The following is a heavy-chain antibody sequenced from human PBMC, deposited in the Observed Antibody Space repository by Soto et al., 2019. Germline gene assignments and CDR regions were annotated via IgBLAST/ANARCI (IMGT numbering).Heavy chain of an antibody. CDR2: IYYRGNT. Sequence: QLQLQESGPGLVKPSETLSLTCSVSGDSINSDSYYWGWIRQPPGKGLEWIGSIYYRGNTYYNPSLKTRVTMSLDKSKSQFSLKLNSVTAADSAVYFCARLEGLATISYYFDYWGQGTLVTVSS. D-gene: IGHD3-9*01. CDR1: GDSINSDSYY. J-gene: IGHJ4*02. V-gene: IGHV4-39*01. CDR3: ARLEGLATISYYFDY.